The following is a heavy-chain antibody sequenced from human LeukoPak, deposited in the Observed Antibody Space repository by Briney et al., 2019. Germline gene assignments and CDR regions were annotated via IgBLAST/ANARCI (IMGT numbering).Heavy chain of an antibody. V-gene: IGHV1-69*04. CDR2: IIPILGIA. D-gene: IGHD4-17*01. Sequence: GASVKVSCKASGGTFSSYAISWVRQAPGQVLEWMGRIIPILGIANYAQKFQGRATITADKSTSTAYMELSSLRSEDTAVYYCASSHPYGDYPFDYWGQGTLVTVSS. CDR1: GGTFSSYA. CDR3: ASSHPYGDYPFDY. J-gene: IGHJ4*02.